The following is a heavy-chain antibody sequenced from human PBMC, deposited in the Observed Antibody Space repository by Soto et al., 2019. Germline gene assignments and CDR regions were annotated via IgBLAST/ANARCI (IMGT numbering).Heavy chain of an antibody. CDR2: INHSGST. Sequence: SETLSLTCAVYGGSFSGYYWSWIRQPPGKGLEWIGEINHSGSTNYNPSLKSRVTISVDTSKNQFSLKLSSVTAADTAVYYCGRPRRVTMVRGVTQNWFDPWGQGTLVTVSS. CDR3: GRPRRVTMVRGVTQNWFDP. V-gene: IGHV4-34*01. CDR1: GGSFSGYY. J-gene: IGHJ5*02. D-gene: IGHD3-10*01.